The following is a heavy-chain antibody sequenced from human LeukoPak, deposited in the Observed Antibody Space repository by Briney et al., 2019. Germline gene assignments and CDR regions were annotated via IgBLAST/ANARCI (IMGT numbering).Heavy chain of an antibody. D-gene: IGHD4-17*01. J-gene: IGHJ6*03. Sequence: GGSLRLSCAASGFTFSSYSMNWVRQAPGKGLEWVSYISSSGSTIYYADSVKGRFTISRDNAKNSLYLQMNSLRVEDTAVYYCARIGSPYGEYFMDVWGKGTTVTVSS. V-gene: IGHV3-48*04. CDR1: GFTFSSYS. CDR3: ARIGSPYGEYFMDV. CDR2: ISSSGSTI.